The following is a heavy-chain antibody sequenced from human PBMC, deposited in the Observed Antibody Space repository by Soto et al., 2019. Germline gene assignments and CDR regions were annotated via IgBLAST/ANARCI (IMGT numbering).Heavy chain of an antibody. D-gene: IGHD3-22*01. CDR1: GGSISSGGYY. Sequence: QVQLQESGPGLVKPSQTLSLTCTVSGGSISSGGYYWSWIRQHQGKGLEWIGYIYYSGSTYYNPALKSRVTISVDTSKTQFSRKLSSVTAADTAVYYCASMSTYDSSGYLLDAFDIWGQGTMVTVSS. J-gene: IGHJ3*02. CDR3: ASMSTYDSSGYLLDAFDI. CDR2: IYYSGST. V-gene: IGHV4-31*03.